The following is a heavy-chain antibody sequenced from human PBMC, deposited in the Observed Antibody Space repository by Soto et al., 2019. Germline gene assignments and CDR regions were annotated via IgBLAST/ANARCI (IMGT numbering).Heavy chain of an antibody. CDR3: QRTTGGSSSFVDY. CDR1: GYTFTSYA. Sequence: QVQLVQSGAEEKKPGASVKVSCKASGYTFTSYAMHWVRQAPGQRLEWMGWINAGNGNTKYSQKFQGRVTITKDTSASTDYRELRSLRSEDTAVYYFQRTTGGSSSFVDYWGEGALVTVSS. V-gene: IGHV1-3*05. D-gene: IGHD6-6*01. J-gene: IGHJ4*02. CDR2: INAGNGNT.